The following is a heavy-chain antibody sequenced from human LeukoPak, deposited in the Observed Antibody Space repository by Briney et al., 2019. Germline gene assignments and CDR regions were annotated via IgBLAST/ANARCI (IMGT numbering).Heavy chain of an antibody. Sequence: SQTLSLTCAISGDSVSSNSAAWNWIRQSPSIGLEWLGRTYYRSKWYNDYAVSVKSRITINPDTSNNQFTLQLNSVAPEDTVVYYCAREKNDGVVRQPYYFDYWGQGTLVTVSS. V-gene: IGHV6-1*01. CDR2: TYYRSKWYN. CDR3: AREKNDGVVRQPYYFDY. J-gene: IGHJ4*02. CDR1: GDSVSSNSAA. D-gene: IGHD3-3*01.